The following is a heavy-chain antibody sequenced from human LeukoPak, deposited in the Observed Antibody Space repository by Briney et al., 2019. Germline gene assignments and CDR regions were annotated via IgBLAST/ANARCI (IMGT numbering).Heavy chain of an antibody. CDR3: ARPECDRGSCHIY. CDR2: ISSDGSTT. CDR1: GFTFSTYW. Sequence: GGSLRLSCVASGFTFSTYWMHWVRQAPGKGLVWVSRISSDGSTTTYADSVKGRFTLSRDNAKNTLYLQMISLRAEDTAVYYCARPECDRGSCHIYWGQGTLVTVSS. V-gene: IGHV3-74*01. D-gene: IGHD2-15*01. J-gene: IGHJ4*02.